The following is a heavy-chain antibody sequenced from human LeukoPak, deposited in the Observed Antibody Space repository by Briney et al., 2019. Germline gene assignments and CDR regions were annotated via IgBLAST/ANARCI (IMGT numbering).Heavy chain of an antibody. CDR2: INPNSGGT. CDR3: ARAAGHSSSSEYGY. Sequence: ASVKVSCKASGYTFTGYYMHWVRQAPGQGLEWMERINPNSGGTNYAQKFQGRVTMTRDTSISTAYMELSRLRSDDTAVYYCARAAGHSSSSEYGYWGQGTLLTVSS. J-gene: IGHJ4*02. D-gene: IGHD6-6*01. V-gene: IGHV1-2*06. CDR1: GYTFTGYY.